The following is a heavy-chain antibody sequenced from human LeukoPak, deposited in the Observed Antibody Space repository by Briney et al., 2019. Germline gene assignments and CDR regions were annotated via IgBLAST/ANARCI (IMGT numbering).Heavy chain of an antibody. V-gene: IGHV1-3*01. CDR1: GYTFTSYA. CDR3: ARDSGSGNNDY. J-gene: IGHJ4*02. Sequence: ASVKVSCKASGYTFTSYAIHWVRQASGQRLEWMGWISAGNGNTKYSQNFQGRVTFISNTSATTAFMELSSLRSEDAAVYYCARDSGSGNNDYWGQGTLVTVSS. D-gene: IGHD1-26*01. CDR2: ISAGNGNT.